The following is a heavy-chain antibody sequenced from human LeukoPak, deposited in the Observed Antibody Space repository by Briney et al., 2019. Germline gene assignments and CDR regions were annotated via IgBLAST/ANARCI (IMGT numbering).Heavy chain of an antibody. CDR1: GFMFSDYW. Sequence: GGSLRLSCAASGFMFSDYWMTWVRQVPGTGLEWVANINRHGNEVHYVDSVKGRFTISRDNAKNSLYLQLDSLRVEDTAVYYCARVGTWELQRDFDYWGQGTLVTVSS. V-gene: IGHV3-7*01. CDR3: ARVGTWELQRDFDY. J-gene: IGHJ4*02. D-gene: IGHD1-1*01. CDR2: INRHGNEV.